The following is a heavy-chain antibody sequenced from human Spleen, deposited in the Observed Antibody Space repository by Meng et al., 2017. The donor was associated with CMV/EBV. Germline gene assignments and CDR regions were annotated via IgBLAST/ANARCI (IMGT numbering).Heavy chain of an antibody. Sequence: GESLKISCAASRFSFSEYYMSWIRQAPGKGPEWVSDISSNSGSTIYYADSVKGRFTISRDNAKNSLYLQMNSLRAEDTAVYYCARDRVVVVPAAIPHYYYYGMDVWGQGTTVTVSS. D-gene: IGHD2-2*02. J-gene: IGHJ6*02. CDR2: ISSNSGSTI. CDR1: RFSFSEYY. CDR3: ARDRVVVVPAAIPHYYYYGMDV. V-gene: IGHV3-11*01.